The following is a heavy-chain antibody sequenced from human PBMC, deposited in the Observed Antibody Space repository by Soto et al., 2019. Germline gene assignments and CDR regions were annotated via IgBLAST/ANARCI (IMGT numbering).Heavy chain of an antibody. CDR1: GFTFNTYG. V-gene: IGHV3-33*01. Sequence: QVQLVESGGGVVRPGRSLRLACEASGFTFNTYGMHWVRQAPGKGLQWVAVIWYDGTNAYYADSVKGRFTTSRDNSKDTLYLEMNNLRAEDTAVYYCARVEAPLIHSDHYYYGMDVWGQGTTVTV. D-gene: IGHD5-18*01. CDR3: ARVEAPLIHSDHYYYGMDV. J-gene: IGHJ6*02. CDR2: IWYDGTNA.